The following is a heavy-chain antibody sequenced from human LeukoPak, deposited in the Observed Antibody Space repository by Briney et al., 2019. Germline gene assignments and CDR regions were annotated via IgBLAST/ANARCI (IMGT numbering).Heavy chain of an antibody. J-gene: IGHJ4*02. CDR3: AREGYSGYDIDY. CDR2: IWYDGSNK. V-gene: IGHV3-33*01. D-gene: IGHD5-12*01. Sequence: GGSLRLSCAASGFTFSSYGMHWVRQAPGKGLEWVAIIWYDGSNKYYADSVKGRFTISRDNAKNSLYLQMNSLRAEDTAVYYCAREGYSGYDIDYWGQGTLVTVSS. CDR1: GFTFSSYG.